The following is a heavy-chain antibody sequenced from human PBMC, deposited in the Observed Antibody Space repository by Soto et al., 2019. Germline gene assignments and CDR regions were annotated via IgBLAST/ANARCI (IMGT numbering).Heavy chain of an antibody. J-gene: IGHJ6*02. CDR2: IYYSGST. V-gene: IGHV4-59*01. Sequence: SETLSLTCTVSGGSISSYYWSWIRQPPGKGLEWIGYIYYSGSTNYNPSLKSRVTISVDTSKNQFSLKLSSVTAADTAVYYCAAYSSSAYYYYYYSMDVWGQGTTVTVSS. D-gene: IGHD6-6*01. CDR3: AAYSSSAYYYYYYSMDV. CDR1: GGSISSYY.